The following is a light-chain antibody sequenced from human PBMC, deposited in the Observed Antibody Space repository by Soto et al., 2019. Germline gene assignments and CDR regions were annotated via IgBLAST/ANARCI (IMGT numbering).Light chain of an antibody. V-gene: IGKV1-6*01. CDR2: GAS. J-gene: IGKJ4*01. CDR3: LQDYVYPLT. CDR1: QGIRSD. Sequence: AIQMTQSPSSPSASVRDKNTNTFRASQGIRSDLGWYQQKPGKAPTLLIYGASSLQTGVPSRFSGSGSGTDFTLTISSLQPEDFATYYCLQDYVYPLTFGGGTKV.